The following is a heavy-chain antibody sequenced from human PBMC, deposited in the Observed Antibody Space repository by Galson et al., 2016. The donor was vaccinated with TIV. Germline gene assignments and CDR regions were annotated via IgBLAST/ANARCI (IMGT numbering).Heavy chain of an antibody. CDR3: AKDRPWVPDGASDY. D-gene: IGHD4/OR15-4a*01. V-gene: IGHV3-23*01. CDR2: MTGSAGGT. J-gene: IGHJ4*02. CDR1: GFTFHSYA. Sequence: SLRLSCASSGFTFHSYAMSWVRQAPGKGLEWVSSMTGSAGGTYYADSVKGRFTISRDNFKKTLYLQMNSLRAADTAVYYCAKDRPWVPDGASDYWGQGTLVIVSS.